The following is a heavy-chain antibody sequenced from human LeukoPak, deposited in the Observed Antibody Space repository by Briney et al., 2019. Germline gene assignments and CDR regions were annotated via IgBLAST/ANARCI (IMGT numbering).Heavy chain of an antibody. V-gene: IGHV3-53*01. CDR1: GFTVITND. CDR2: LYSDGNT. Sequence: GGSLRLSCAASGFTVITNDMTWVRRAPGKGLEWVSVLYSDGNTKYADSVQGRFTIFRDNSKNTMYLEMNSLSPDDTAVYYCARGVEPLAANTLAYWGQGTLVTVSS. CDR3: ARGVEPLAANTLAY. J-gene: IGHJ4*02. D-gene: IGHD1-14*01.